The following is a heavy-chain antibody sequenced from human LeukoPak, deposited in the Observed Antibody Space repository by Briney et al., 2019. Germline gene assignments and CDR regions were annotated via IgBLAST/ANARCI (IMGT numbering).Heavy chain of an antibody. V-gene: IGHV3-21*01. CDR2: ISDSFSYK. CDR1: GFTFSSYS. J-gene: IGHJ4*02. Sequence: GGSLRLSCAASGFTFSSYSMSWVRQAPGKGLEWVSSISDSFSYKYYADSVKGRFTISRDNAKNSLFLQMNSLRAEDTAVYYCARGTYHRSGGTCYPNYFDYWGQGILVTVSS. D-gene: IGHD2-15*01. CDR3: ARGTYHRSGGTCYPNYFDY.